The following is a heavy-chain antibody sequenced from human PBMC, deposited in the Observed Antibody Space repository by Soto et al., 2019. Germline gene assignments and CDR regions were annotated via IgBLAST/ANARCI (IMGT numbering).Heavy chain of an antibody. CDR2: ISSSSSTI. CDR3: ARDSSGWTWWFDP. V-gene: IGHV3-48*01. Sequence: GGSLRLSCAASGFTFSSYSMNWVRQAPGKGLEWVSYISSSSSTIYYADSVKGRFTISIDNAKNSLYLQMNSLRAEDTAVYYCARDSSGWTWWFDPWGQGTLVTVSS. J-gene: IGHJ5*02. D-gene: IGHD6-19*01. CDR1: GFTFSSYS.